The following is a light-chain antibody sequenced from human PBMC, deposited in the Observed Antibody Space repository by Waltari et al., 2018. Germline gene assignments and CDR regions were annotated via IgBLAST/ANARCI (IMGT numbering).Light chain of an antibody. Sequence: QSVLTQPPSASGTPGQRVTISCSGRASNIGGNVVNWYQQFPGKAPKLVIYRNDQRPSVVPDRFSGSKSGTSASLAISGLQSEDEADYYCAAWDDSPNGHWVFGGGTKVTVL. CDR3: AAWDDSPNGHWV. CDR2: RND. V-gene: IGLV1-44*01. CDR1: ASNIGGNV. J-gene: IGLJ3*02.